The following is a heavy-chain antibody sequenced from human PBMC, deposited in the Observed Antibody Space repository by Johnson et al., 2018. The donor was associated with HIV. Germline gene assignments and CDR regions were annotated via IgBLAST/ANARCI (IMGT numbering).Heavy chain of an antibody. CDR2: MWYDGSNR. CDR3: AKDQWSSSWTNDAFDI. CDR1: GFTFSTYG. V-gene: IGHV3-33*06. D-gene: IGHD6-13*01. Sequence: QMLLVESGGGVVQPGRSLRLSCAASGFTFSTYGMHWVRQAPGKGLEWVAVMWYDGSNRYYADSVKGRFTISRDNSKNTLYLQTNSLRAEDTAVYYCAKDQWSSSWTNDAFDIWGQGTMVTVSS. J-gene: IGHJ3*02.